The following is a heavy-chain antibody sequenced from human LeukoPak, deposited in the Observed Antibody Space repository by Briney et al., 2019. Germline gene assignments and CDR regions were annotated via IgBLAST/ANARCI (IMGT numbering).Heavy chain of an antibody. CDR2: IRSKTYGGTT. J-gene: IGHJ6*02. CDR3: TRGPIQLWLYHGMDV. V-gene: IGHV3-49*04. CDR1: GFTFSDHA. Sequence: PGGSLRLSCTVSGFTFSDHAMSWVRQAPGKGLEWEGFIRSKTYGGTTEYAASVKGRLTISTDDSTSIAYLQMNSLKTEDTAVYYCTRGPIQLWLYHGMDVWGQGTTVTVSS. D-gene: IGHD5-18*01.